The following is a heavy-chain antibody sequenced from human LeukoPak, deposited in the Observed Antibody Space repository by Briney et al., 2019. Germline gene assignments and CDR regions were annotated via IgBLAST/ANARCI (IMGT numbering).Heavy chain of an antibody. D-gene: IGHD3-16*01. Sequence: PGGSLRLSCAASGFTFSTHSMNWVRQAPGKGLAWVSYISGSSGTIYYADSVKGRFTISRDNAKNSLYLQMNSLRAEDTAVYYCARRSEFGVLYYMDVWGKGTTVTVSS. V-gene: IGHV3-48*01. CDR3: ARRSEFGVLYYMDV. J-gene: IGHJ6*03. CDR1: GFTFSTHS. CDR2: ISGSSGTI.